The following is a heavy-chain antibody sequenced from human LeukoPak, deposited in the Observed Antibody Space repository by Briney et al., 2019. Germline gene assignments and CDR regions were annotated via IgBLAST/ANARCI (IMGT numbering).Heavy chain of an antibody. J-gene: IGHJ6*03. V-gene: IGHV4-39*07. CDR1: GGSISGRGYY. Sequence: SETLSLTCTVSGGSISGRGYYWGWIRQPPGKGLEWIGSIYYSGSTYYNPSLKSRVTVSVDTSKDQFSLNLNSVTAADTAVYYCARAVGYYYNYMDVWGKGTTVTVSS. CDR2: IYYSGST. CDR3: ARAVGYYYNYMDV.